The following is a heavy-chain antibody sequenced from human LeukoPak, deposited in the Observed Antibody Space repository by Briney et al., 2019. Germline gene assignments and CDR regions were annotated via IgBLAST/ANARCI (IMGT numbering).Heavy chain of an antibody. CDR3: AKPFYCGGDCYYFDY. CDR2: ISYDGSNK. D-gene: IGHD2-21*02. V-gene: IGHV3-30*18. Sequence: GGSLRLSCAASGFTFSSYGMHWVRQAPGKGVEWVAVISYDGSNKYYADSVKGRFTISRDNSKNTLYLQMNSLRAEDTAVYYCAKPFYCGGDCYYFDYWGQGTLVTVSS. CDR1: GFTFSSYG. J-gene: IGHJ4*02.